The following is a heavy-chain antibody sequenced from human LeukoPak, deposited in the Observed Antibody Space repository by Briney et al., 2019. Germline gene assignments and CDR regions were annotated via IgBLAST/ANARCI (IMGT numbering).Heavy chain of an antibody. CDR2: INHSGST. Sequence: PSETLSLTCAVYGGSFSGYYWSWIRQPPGKGLEWIGEINHSGSTNYNPSLKSRVTISVDTSKNQFSLKLSSVTAADTAVYYCARGPPRDILTGLKSTLYNWFDPWGQGTLVTVSS. CDR1: GGSFSGYY. CDR3: ARGPPRDILTGLKSTLYNWFDP. D-gene: IGHD3-9*01. V-gene: IGHV4-34*01. J-gene: IGHJ5*02.